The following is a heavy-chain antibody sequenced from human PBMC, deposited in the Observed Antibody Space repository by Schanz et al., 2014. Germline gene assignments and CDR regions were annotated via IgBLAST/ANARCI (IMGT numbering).Heavy chain of an antibody. J-gene: IGHJ4*02. CDR2: ISAYNGNT. D-gene: IGHD3-9*01. CDR3: ARDAADLYDILTEEDY. CDR1: GYTFTSYG. Sequence: QVQLVQSGAEVKKPGASVKVSCKASGYTFTSYGISWVRQAPGQGLEWMGWISAYNGNTKYPQKLQGRVTMTTDTSASTAYMELRRLRSDCTDVYYCARDAADLYDILTEEDYWGQGTLVNVSA. V-gene: IGHV1-18*01.